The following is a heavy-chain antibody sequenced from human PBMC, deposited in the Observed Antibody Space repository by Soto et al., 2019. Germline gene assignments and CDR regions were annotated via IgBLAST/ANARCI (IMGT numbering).Heavy chain of an antibody. CDR1: GYTFGSYG. CDR2: INADNGNT. V-gene: IGHV1-3*01. CDR3: ARALRGRGFFFDQ. D-gene: IGHD3-10*01. J-gene: IGHJ4*02. Sequence: QVQLVQSGAEVKKPGASVKVSCKASGYTFGSYGVHWVRQAPGQRLEWMGWINADNGNTVYFQKFQGRLTITRDTHASTAYMELRSLRSEDTAVYYCARALRGRGFFFDQGGQGTLGTV.